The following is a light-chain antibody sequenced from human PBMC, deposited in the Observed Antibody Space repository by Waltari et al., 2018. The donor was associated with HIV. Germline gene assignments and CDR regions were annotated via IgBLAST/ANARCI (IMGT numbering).Light chain of an antibody. CDR2: EAS. J-gene: IGKJ3*01. CDR3: QQRSDSFT. Sequence: DIVLTQSPATLSLSPGERATLSCRASQSVSSDLAWFQQKPGQPPRLLIYEASNRATGVPVRFSGSGSGTDFTLTISSLEPEDFAVYYCQQRSDSFTFGPGTKVDIK. V-gene: IGKV3-11*01. CDR1: QSVSSD.